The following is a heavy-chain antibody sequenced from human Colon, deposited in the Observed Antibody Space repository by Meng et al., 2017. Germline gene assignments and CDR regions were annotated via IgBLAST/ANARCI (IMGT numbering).Heavy chain of an antibody. CDR2: IYYSGST. Sequence: QVQLQESGPGLVKPSGTLSLTCAVSGDSTTSTTYYWDWIRQPPGKGLEWIGTIYYSGSTVYNPSLRSRVTITVDTSKNQFSLKLSSVTAPDTAVYYCARRVHDGSGHHYFDYWGQGTLVTVSS. J-gene: IGHJ4*02. CDR1: GDSTTSTTYY. D-gene: IGHD3-22*01. CDR3: ARRVHDGSGHHYFDY. V-gene: IGHV4-39*01.